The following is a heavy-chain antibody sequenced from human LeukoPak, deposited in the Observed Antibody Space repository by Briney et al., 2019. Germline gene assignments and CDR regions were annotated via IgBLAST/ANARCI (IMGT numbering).Heavy chain of an antibody. J-gene: IGHJ4*02. D-gene: IGHD3-10*01. CDR2: MNTSGGST. Sequence: ASVKVSCTASGYTFTSYYMHWVRQAPGQGLEWMGIMNTSGGSTSYAQKFQGRVTMTRDTSTSTVYMELSSLRSEDTAVYYCARGHYGSGNIEPDPYYFDYWGQGTLVTVSS. V-gene: IGHV1-46*01. CDR3: ARGHYGSGNIEPDPYYFDY. CDR1: GYTFTSYY.